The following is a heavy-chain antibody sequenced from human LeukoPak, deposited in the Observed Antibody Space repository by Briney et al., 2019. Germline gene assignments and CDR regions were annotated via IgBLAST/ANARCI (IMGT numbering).Heavy chain of an antibody. CDR3: ARDQHLDAFDI. Sequence: SQTLSLTCSVSGGSISSGAYYRSWIRQPPGKGLEWIGYIYYSGSTSGSTYYNPSLRSRVTISVDTSKNQFSLKLTSVTAADTAVYYCARDQHLDAFDIWGQGTMVTVSS. J-gene: IGHJ3*02. CDR2: IYYSGSTSGST. V-gene: IGHV4-30-4*01. CDR1: GGSISSGAYY.